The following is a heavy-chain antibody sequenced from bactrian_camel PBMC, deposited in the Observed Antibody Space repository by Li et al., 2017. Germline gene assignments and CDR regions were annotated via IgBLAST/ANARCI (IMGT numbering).Heavy chain of an antibody. CDR3: ASDPWWRGGRCFRQSESLHI. CDR1: GKTYSYG. J-gene: IGHJ4*01. CDR2: VDFEGNP. D-gene: IGHD2*01. Sequence: HVQLVESGGGSVQVGGSLRLTCTFSGKTYSYGLAWFRQAPGKEREGIAAVDFEGNPSYADSVSGRFTISQDNTDNTLYLQLDNLKAEDTAIYYCASDPWWRGGRCFRQSESLHIWGQGTQVTVS. V-gene: IGHV3S53*01.